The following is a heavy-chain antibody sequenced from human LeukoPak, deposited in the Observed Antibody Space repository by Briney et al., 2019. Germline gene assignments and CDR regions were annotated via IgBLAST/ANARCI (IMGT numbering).Heavy chain of an antibody. V-gene: IGHV3-30*02. CDR2: IQYDGNNK. CDR1: RFTFSSYG. D-gene: IGHD5-12*01. J-gene: IGHJ4*02. Sequence: GGSPRLSCAASRFTFSSYGMHWVRQAPGKGLEWVAYIQYDGNNKYYADSVKGRFTISRDNAKNSLYLQMNSLRAEDTAVYYCARDLIAFSGYACGYWGQGTLVTVSS. CDR3: ARDLIAFSGYACGY.